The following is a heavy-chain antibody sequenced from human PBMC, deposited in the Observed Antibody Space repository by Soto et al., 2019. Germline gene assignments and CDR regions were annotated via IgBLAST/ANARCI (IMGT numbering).Heavy chain of an antibody. CDR2: ISGSGGST. CDR3: ARRSSGWYFDY. CDR1: GFTFSSYA. D-gene: IGHD6-19*01. Sequence: EVQLLESGGGLVKPGGSLRLSCAASGFTFSSYAMSWVRQAPGRGLEWVSAISGSGGSTYYADSVKGRFTISRDNSKNTLYRQINSLRAEDTAVYYCARRSSGWYFDYWGQGTLVTVSS. J-gene: IGHJ4*02. V-gene: IGHV3-23*01.